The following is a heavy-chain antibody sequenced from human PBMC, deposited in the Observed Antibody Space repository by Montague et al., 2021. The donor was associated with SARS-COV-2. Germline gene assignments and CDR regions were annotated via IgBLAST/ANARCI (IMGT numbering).Heavy chain of an antibody. V-gene: IGHV4-59*01. J-gene: IGHJ6*02. CDR2: IFRSGAT. CDR1: GDSISDYY. Sequence: SETLSPTCTVSGDSISDYYRSWIRQPPGMGLEWIGYIFRSGATNYNPPLKSRVIISLDTSKSQFSLRLSSVTAADTAIYYCARTSRGSRYFYGVDVWGQGTTVTVSS. CDR3: ARTSRGSRYFYGVDV. D-gene: IGHD3-10*01.